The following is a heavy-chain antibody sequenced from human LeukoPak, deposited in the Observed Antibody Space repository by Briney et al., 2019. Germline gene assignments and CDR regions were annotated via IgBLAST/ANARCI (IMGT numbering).Heavy chain of an antibody. CDR1: GYTFTGYY. J-gene: IGHJ4*02. CDR2: INPNSGGT. Sequence: ASVKVSCKASGYTFTGYYMHWVRQAPGQGLEWVGRINPNSGGTNYAQKFQGRVTMTRDTSISTAYMELSRLRSDDTAVYYCARGDVDCTNGVCGYFDYWGQGTLVTVSS. V-gene: IGHV1-2*06. CDR3: ARGDVDCTNGVCGYFDY. D-gene: IGHD2-8*01.